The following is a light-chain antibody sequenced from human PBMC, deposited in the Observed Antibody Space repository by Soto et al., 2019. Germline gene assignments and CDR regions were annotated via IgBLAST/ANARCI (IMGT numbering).Light chain of an antibody. Sequence: EIVLTQTPGTLSLSPGERATLSCRASKSVSSTYLAWYQQKPGQAPRLLIYGALSRATGIPDRFSGSGSGTDYTLTTSRLEPEDFAVYYCQHYGSSPYTFGKGTKLEIK. V-gene: IGKV3-20*01. CDR1: KSVSSTY. CDR2: GAL. CDR3: QHYGSSPYT. J-gene: IGKJ2*01.